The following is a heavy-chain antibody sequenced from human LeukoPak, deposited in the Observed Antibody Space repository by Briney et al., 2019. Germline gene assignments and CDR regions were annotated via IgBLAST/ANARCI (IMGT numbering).Heavy chain of an antibody. D-gene: IGHD6-6*01. CDR2: IYYSGSP. V-gene: IGHV4-30-4*01. CDR3: ASYRQLWY. Sequence: PXGNALEWIEYIYYSGSPYDNPALKSRVTITVYTTKNQFSLKLSSVTAADTAVYYCASYRQLWYWGQGTLVTVSS. J-gene: IGHJ4*02.